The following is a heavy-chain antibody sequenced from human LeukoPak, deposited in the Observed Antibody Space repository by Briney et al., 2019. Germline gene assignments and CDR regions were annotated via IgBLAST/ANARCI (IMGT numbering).Heavy chain of an antibody. CDR2: IWHDGSNK. J-gene: IGHJ6*03. Sequence: PGGSLRLSCAASGFTFSDYGMHWVRQAPGKGLEWVAVIWHDGSNKYYADSVQGRFTISRDSSKNTPYLQMNSLRAEDTAVYYCAKDGDAGTSYYFYYMDVWGKGTTVTVSS. V-gene: IGHV3-33*06. D-gene: IGHD7-27*01. CDR3: AKDGDAGTSYYFYYMDV. CDR1: GFTFSDYG.